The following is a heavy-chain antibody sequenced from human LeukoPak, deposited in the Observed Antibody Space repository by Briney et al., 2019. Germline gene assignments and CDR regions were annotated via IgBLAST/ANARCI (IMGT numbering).Heavy chain of an antibody. J-gene: IGHJ5*02. V-gene: IGHV5-51*01. Sequence: AGESLKISCKTSGYTFSNYWIGWVRQMPGKGLQWMGIICPADSDTRYNPSFQGQVTISADKSINTAYLQWSSLKASDTAMYYCARHWDQMLTAEFGPWGQGTLVTASS. D-gene: IGHD4/OR15-4a*01. CDR2: ICPADSDT. CDR1: GYTFSNYW. CDR3: ARHWDQMLTAEFGP.